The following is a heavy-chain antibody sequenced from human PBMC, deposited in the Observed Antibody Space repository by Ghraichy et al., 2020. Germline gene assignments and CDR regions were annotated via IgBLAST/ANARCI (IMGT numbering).Heavy chain of an antibody. J-gene: IGHJ6*03. CDR2: INPNSGGT. CDR1: GYTFTGYY. CDR3: ARDPYSSGWYSGGYYYYYYMDV. V-gene: IGHV1-2*02. Sequence: ASVKVSCKASGYTFTGYYMHWVRQAPGQGLEWMGWINPNSGGTNYAQKFQGRVTMTRDTSISTAYMELSRLRSDDTAVYYCARDPYSSGWYSGGYYYYYYMDVWGKGTTVTVSS. D-gene: IGHD6-19*01.